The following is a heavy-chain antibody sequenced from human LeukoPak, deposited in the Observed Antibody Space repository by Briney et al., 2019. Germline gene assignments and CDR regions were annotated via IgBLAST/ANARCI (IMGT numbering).Heavy chain of an antibody. CDR3: ARGYSSSWYLTYYFDY. CDR2: INAGNGNT. D-gene: IGHD6-13*01. V-gene: IGHV1-3*01. CDR1: GYTFTSYA. Sequence: ASVKVSCKASGYTFTSYAMHWVRQAPGQRLEWMGWINAGNGNTKYSQKFQGRVTITRDTSASTAYMELSSLRSEDTAVYYCARGYSSSWYLTYYFDYWGQGTLVTVSS. J-gene: IGHJ4*02.